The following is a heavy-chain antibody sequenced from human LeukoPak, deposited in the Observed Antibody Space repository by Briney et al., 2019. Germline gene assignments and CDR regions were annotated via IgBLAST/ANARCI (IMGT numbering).Heavy chain of an antibody. CDR3: ARGSVVGMSDY. J-gene: IGHJ4*02. CDR2: INHSGST. V-gene: IGHV4-34*01. CDR1: GGSFSGYY. Sequence: SETLSLTCAVYGGSFSGYYWSWIRQPPGKGLEWIGEINHSGSTNYNPSLKSRVTISVDTSKNQFSLKLSSVTAADTAVYYCARGSVVGMSDYWGQGTLVTVSS. D-gene: IGHD2-2*01.